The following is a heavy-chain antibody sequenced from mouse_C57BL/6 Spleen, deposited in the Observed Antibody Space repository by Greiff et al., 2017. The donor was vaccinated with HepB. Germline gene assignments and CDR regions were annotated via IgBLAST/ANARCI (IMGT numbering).Heavy chain of an antibody. CDR3: ARIHYYCSSYGYFDV. Sequence: QVQLQQPGAELVMPGASVKLSCKASGYTFTSYWMHWVKQRPGQGLEWIGEIDPSDSYTNYNQKFKGKSTLTVDKSSSTAYMQLSSLTSEDSAVYYCARIHYYCSSYGYFDVWGTGTTVTVSS. CDR1: GYTFTSYW. V-gene: IGHV1-69*01. D-gene: IGHD1-1*01. CDR2: IDPSDSYT. J-gene: IGHJ1*03.